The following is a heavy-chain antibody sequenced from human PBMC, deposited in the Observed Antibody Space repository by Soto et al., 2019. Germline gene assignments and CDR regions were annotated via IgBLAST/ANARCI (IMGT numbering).Heavy chain of an antibody. Sequence: PGGSLRLSCAASGFTFSRYAMSWVRQAPGKGLERVSAIGSGGSTYYADSVKGRFTISRDNSKNTLYLQMNSLGAGDTAVFYCAKTRVTTSDFYYYGMDVWGQGTTVTVS. J-gene: IGHJ6*02. CDR1: GFTFSRYA. D-gene: IGHD4-17*01. V-gene: IGHV3-23*01. CDR3: AKTRVTTSDFYYYGMDV. CDR2: IGSGGST.